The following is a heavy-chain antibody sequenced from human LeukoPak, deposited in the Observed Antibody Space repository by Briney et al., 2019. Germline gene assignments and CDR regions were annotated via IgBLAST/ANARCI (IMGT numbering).Heavy chain of an antibody. D-gene: IGHD1-1*01. CDR1: GGSISNTFYY. V-gene: IGHV4-39*07. CDR3: ARDRGTWNDDGFDY. CDR2: IYISGST. Sequence: PSETLSLTCTVSGGSISNTFYYWGWIRQPPGKGLEWIGRIYISGSTNYNPSLKSRVTMSVDTSKNQFSLKLSSVTAADTAVYYCARDRGTWNDDGFDYWGQGTLVTVSS. J-gene: IGHJ4*02.